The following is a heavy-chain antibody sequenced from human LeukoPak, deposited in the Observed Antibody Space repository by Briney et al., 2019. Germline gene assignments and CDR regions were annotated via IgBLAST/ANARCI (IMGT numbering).Heavy chain of an antibody. Sequence: SETLSLTCTVSGGSISSSSYYWGWIRQPPGKGLEWIGSIYYSGSTYYNPSLKSRVTISVDTSKNQFSLKLSSVTAADTAVYYCASTYDSSVYWGQGTLVTVSS. CDR2: IYYSGST. CDR1: GGSISSSSYY. V-gene: IGHV4-39*01. D-gene: IGHD3-22*01. CDR3: ASTYDSSVY. J-gene: IGHJ4*02.